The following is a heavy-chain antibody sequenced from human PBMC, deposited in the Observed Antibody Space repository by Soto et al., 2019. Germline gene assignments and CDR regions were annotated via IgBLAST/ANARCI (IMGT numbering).Heavy chain of an antibody. J-gene: IGHJ4*02. Sequence: QVQLQESGPGLVKPSETLSLTCSVSGVSTSNHYWTWIRKPPGQGPEWIGCIYYRGTTNYNASFNSRVTITVDTSKNHFSLNLTSGTAAHTAGYYWARGGGRPYNDPECDYWGQGILVTFAS. V-gene: IGHV4-59*11. D-gene: IGHD1-1*01. CDR1: GVSTSNHY. CDR2: IYYRGTT. CDR3: ARGGGRPYNDPECDY.